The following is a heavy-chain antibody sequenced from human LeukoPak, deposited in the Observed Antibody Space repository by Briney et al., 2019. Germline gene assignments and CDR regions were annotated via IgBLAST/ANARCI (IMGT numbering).Heavy chain of an antibody. CDR2: IYYSGST. CDR3: ARDRDSSGYIPRWFDI. J-gene: IGHJ3*02. V-gene: IGHV4-61*01. D-gene: IGHD3-22*01. CDR1: GYSISSGYY. Sequence: KPSETLSLTCTVSGYSISSGYYWGWIRQPPGKGLEWIGYIYYSGSTNYNPSLKSRVTISVDTSKNQFSLKLSSVTAADTAVYYCARDRDSSGYIPRWFDIWGQGTMVTVSS.